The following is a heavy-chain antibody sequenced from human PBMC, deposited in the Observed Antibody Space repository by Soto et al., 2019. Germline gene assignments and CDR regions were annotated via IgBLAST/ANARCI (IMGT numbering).Heavy chain of an antibody. J-gene: IGHJ4*02. CDR3: AAGYSSSWYALWTTFDY. V-gene: IGHV3-30-3*01. CDR1: GFTFSSYA. CDR2: ISYDGSNK. D-gene: IGHD6-13*01. Sequence: GGSLRLSCAASGFTFSSYAMHWVRQAPGKGLEWVAVISYDGSNKYYADSVKGRFTISRDNSKNTLYLQMNSLRAEDTAVYYCAAGYSSSWYALWTTFDYWGQGTLVTVSS.